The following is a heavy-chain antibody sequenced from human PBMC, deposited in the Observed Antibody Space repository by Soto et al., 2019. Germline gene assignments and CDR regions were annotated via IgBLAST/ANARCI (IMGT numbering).Heavy chain of an antibody. CDR1: GFTFSSYG. V-gene: IGHV3-33*01. Sequence: PGGSLRLSCAASGFTFSSYGMHWVRQAPGKGLEWVAVIWYDGSNKYYADSVKGRFTISRDNSKNTLYLQMNSLRSEDTAVYYCARLRRGYSYGFYYYYGMDVWGQGTTVTVSS. CDR3: ARLRRGYSYGFYYYYGMDV. J-gene: IGHJ6*01. D-gene: IGHD5-18*01. CDR2: IWYDGSNK.